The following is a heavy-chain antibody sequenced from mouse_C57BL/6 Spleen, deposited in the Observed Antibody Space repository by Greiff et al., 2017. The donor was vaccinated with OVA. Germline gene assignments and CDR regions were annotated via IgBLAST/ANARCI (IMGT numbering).Heavy chain of an antibody. V-gene: IGHV1-69*01. D-gene: IGHD1-1*01. CDR3: ARQGYYGSSPYYYAMGY. Sequence: QVQLQQPGAELVMPGASVKLSCKASGYTFTSYWMHWVKQRPGQGLEWIGEIDPSDSYTNYNQKFKGKSTLTVDKSSSTAYMQLSSLTSEDSAVYYCARQGYYGSSPYYYAMGYWGQGTSVTVSS. CDR1: GYTFTSYW. J-gene: IGHJ4*01. CDR2: IDPSDSYT.